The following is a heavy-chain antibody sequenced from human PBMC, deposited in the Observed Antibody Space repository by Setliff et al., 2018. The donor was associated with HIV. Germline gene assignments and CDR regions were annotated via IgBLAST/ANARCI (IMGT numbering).Heavy chain of an antibody. Sequence: ASVKVSCKASGYTFSDYYMHWVRQAPGQGLEWMGWINPNSGGTNYAQKFQGGVNMTRDTSISTTYMELSRLRSDDTAVYYCARDPGYKSTWYGVFDIWGQGTMVTVS. V-gene: IGHV1-2*02. CDR3: ARDPGYKSTWYGVFDI. J-gene: IGHJ3*02. CDR2: INPNSGGT. D-gene: IGHD6-13*01. CDR1: GYTFSDYY.